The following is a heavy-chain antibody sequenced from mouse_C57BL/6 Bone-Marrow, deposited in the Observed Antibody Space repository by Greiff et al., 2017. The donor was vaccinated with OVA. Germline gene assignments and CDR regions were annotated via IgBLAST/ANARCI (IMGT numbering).Heavy chain of an antibody. J-gene: IGHJ2*01. V-gene: IGHV5-9-1*02. CDR1: GFTFSSYA. CDR2: ISSGGDYI. CDR3: TREEGDITTVVATDY. D-gene: IGHD1-1*01. Sequence: EVQRVESGEGLVKPGGSLKLSCAASGFTFSSYAMSWVRQTPEKRLEWVAYISSGGDYIYYADTVKGRFTISRDNARNTLYLQMSSLKSEDTAMYYCTREEGDITTVVATDYWGQGTTLTVSS.